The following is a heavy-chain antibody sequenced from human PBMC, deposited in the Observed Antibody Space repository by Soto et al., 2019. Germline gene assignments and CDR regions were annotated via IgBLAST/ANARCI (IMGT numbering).Heavy chain of an antibody. V-gene: IGHV1-69*12. D-gene: IGHD3-22*01. CDR2: IIPIFGTA. Sequence: QVQLVQSGAEVKKPGSSVKVSCKASGGTFSSYAISWVRQAPGQGLEWMGGIIPIFGTANYAQKFQGRVTITADESTSTAYMELRSLRSEDTAVYYCARDQNYDSSGYYSSTFDYWGQGTLVTVSS. J-gene: IGHJ4*02. CDR1: GGTFSSYA. CDR3: ARDQNYDSSGYYSSTFDY.